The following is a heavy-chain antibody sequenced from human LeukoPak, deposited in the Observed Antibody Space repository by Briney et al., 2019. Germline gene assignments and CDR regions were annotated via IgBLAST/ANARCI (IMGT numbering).Heavy chain of an antibody. V-gene: IGHV3-23*01. D-gene: IGHD3-22*01. CDR1: GFTFSSYA. CDR3: AKDGPPLDYYDSSGYLDY. CDR2: ISGSGGST. J-gene: IGHJ4*02. Sequence: PGGSLRLSCAASGFTFSSYAMNWVRQAPGKGLEWVSAISGSGGSTYYADSVKGRFTISRDNSKNTLYLQMNSLRAEDTAVYYCAKDGPPLDYYDSSGYLDYWGQGTLVTVSS.